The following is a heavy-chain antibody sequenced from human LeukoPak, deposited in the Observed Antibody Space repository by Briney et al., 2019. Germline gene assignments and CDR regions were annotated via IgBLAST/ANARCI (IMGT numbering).Heavy chain of an antibody. CDR3: AAQYSSSPGWYLDL. CDR2: TYYRSKWYN. V-gene: IGHV6-1*01. J-gene: IGHJ2*01. Sequence: SQTLSLTCAISGDSVSSNTAAWNWIRQSPSRGLEWLGRTYYRSKWYNDYAVSVKSRITINPDTSRNQFSLQLNSVTPEGTAVYYCAAQYSSSPGWYLDLWGRGTLVTVSS. CDR1: GDSVSSNTAA. D-gene: IGHD6-6*01.